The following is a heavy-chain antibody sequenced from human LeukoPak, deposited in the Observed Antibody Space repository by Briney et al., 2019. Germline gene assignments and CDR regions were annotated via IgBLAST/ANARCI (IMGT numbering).Heavy chain of an antibody. D-gene: IGHD5-18*01. CDR1: GGSISSYY. Sequence: PSETLSLTCTVSGGSISSYYWSWIRQPPGKGLEWIGYIYYSGSTNYNPSLKSRVTISVDTSKNQFSLKLSSVTAADTAVYYCASPGIQLWLPLEVWGQGTLVTVSS. J-gene: IGHJ4*02. CDR2: IYYSGST. V-gene: IGHV4-59*01. CDR3: ASPGIQLWLPLEV.